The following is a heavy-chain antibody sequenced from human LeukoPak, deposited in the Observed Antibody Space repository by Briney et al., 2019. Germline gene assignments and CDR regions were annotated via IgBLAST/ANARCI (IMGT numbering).Heavy chain of an antibody. V-gene: IGHV3-53*01. J-gene: IGHJ4*02. CDR2: IYSGGST. CDR3: ARGRDTAMGAFDN. D-gene: IGHD5-18*01. Sequence: GGSQRLSCAASGFTVSGNYMSWVRQAPGKGVEWVSVIYSGGSTYYADSVKGRFTISRDNSKNTLYFQMNSLRAEDTAVYYCARGRDTAMGAFDNWGQGTLVTVSS. CDR1: GFTVSGNY.